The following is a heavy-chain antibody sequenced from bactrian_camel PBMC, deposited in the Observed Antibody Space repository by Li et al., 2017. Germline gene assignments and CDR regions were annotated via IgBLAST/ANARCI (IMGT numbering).Heavy chain of an antibody. V-gene: IGHV3S53*01. CDR1: GYNYHIYC. Sequence: HVQLVESGGGSVQAGDSLRLSCSGYNYHIYCMGWFRQTPGKEREAVAAIARGGDTRYAHSVKGRFTISRHISNNTLSLQMNNLNSEDTAMYYCAASVNARYCSGPYLVRAQEAGTAYRGQGTQVTVS. D-gene: IGHD2*01. J-gene: IGHJ4*01. CDR3: AASVNARYCSGPYLVRAQEAGTAY. CDR2: IARGGDT.